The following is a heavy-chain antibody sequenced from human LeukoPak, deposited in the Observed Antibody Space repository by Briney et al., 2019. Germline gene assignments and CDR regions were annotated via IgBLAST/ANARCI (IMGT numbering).Heavy chain of an antibody. V-gene: IGHV4-39*01. J-gene: IGHJ3*02. Sequence: SETLSLTCTVSGGSISSSSYYWGWIRQPPGKGLEWIGSIYYSGSTYYNPSLKSRVTISVDTSKNQFSLKLSSVTAADTAVYYCARQSRYYDSSGYSRFDAFDIWGQGTMVTVSS. CDR2: IYYSGST. CDR3: ARQSRYYDSSGYSRFDAFDI. CDR1: GGSISSSSYY. D-gene: IGHD3-22*01.